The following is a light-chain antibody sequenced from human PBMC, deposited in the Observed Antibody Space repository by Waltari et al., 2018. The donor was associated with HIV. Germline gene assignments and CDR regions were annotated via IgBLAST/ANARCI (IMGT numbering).Light chain of an antibody. Sequence: QSVLTQPPSVSGAPGQRVTISCTGSSSNIGAGYHVHWYQQLPGTAPKLLIYGNGNRPSGVPDRFSGSKSGPSASLAITGLQAEDEADYHCQSHDSSLSGYVFGTGTKVTVL. CDR2: GNG. J-gene: IGLJ1*01. V-gene: IGLV1-40*01. CDR1: SSNIGAGYH. CDR3: QSHDSSLSGYV.